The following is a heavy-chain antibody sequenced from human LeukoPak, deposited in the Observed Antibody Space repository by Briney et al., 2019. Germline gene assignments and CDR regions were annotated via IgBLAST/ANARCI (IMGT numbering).Heavy chain of an antibody. Sequence: GGSLRLSCAASGFTFSTHAMSWVRQAPGRRLEGVSAISDTGGSTYYADSVKGRFTIFRDNSKNTLYLQMNSLRAEDTAVYYCAKGLPYFDYWGQGTLVTVSS. CDR2: ISDTGGST. CDR1: GFTFSTHA. CDR3: AKGLPYFDY. D-gene: IGHD4-11*01. J-gene: IGHJ4*02. V-gene: IGHV3-23*01.